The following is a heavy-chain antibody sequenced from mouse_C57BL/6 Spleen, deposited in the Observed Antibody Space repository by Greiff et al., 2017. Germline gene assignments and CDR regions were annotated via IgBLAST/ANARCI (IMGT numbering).Heavy chain of an antibody. V-gene: IGHV1-39*01. Sequence: LQESGPELVKPGASVKISCKASGYSFTDYNMNWVKQSNGKSLEWIGVINPNYGTTSYNQKFKGKATLTVDQSSSTAYMQLNSLTSEDSAVYYCARGGDYDYDDWYFDVWGRGTTVTVSS. CDR2: INPNYGTT. D-gene: IGHD2-4*01. CDR3: ARGGDYDYDDWYFDV. CDR1: GYSFTDYN. J-gene: IGHJ1*03.